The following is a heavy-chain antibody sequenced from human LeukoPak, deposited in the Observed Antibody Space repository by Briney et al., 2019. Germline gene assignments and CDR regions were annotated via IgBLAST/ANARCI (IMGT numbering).Heavy chain of an antibody. Sequence: PSQTLSLTCTASGGSISSGGYYWSWIRQHPGKGLEWIGYIDYSGSTYYNPSLKSRVTISVDTSKNQFSLKLSSVTAADTAVYYCARDQRVAAAGTVWFDPWGQGTLVTVSS. D-gene: IGHD6-13*01. J-gene: IGHJ5*02. CDR3: ARDQRVAAAGTVWFDP. CDR2: IDYSGST. V-gene: IGHV4-31*03. CDR1: GGSISSGGYY.